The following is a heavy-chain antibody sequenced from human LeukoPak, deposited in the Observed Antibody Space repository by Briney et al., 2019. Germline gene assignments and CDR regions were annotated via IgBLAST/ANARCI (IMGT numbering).Heavy chain of an antibody. CDR1: GFTFSSYS. Sequence: PGGSLRLSCAASGFTFSSYSMNWVRQAPGKGLEWVSSISSSSSYIYYADSVKGRFTISRDNAKNSLYLQMNSLRAEDTAVYYCARLSSGYYSSLLWGQGTLVTVSS. D-gene: IGHD3-22*01. V-gene: IGHV3-21*01. CDR2: ISSSSSYI. CDR3: ARLSSGYYSSLL. J-gene: IGHJ4*02.